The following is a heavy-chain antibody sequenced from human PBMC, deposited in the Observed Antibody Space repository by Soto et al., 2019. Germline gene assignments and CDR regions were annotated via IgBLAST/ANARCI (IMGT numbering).Heavy chain of an antibody. CDR2: ISAYNGNT. V-gene: IGHV1-18*01. Sequence: QVQLVQSGAEVKKPGASVKVSCKASGYTFTSYGISWVRQAPGQGLEWMGWISAYNGNTNYAQNLQGRVTMTTDTYPXXAYMELRSQRSDDTAVYYCARERHKYSGGWYGVDYWGQGTLVTVSS. J-gene: IGHJ4*02. CDR3: ARERHKYSGGWYGVDY. CDR1: GYTFTSYG. D-gene: IGHD1-26*01.